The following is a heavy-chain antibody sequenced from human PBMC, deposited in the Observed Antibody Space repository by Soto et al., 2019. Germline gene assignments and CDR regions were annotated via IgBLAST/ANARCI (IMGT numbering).Heavy chain of an antibody. V-gene: IGHV3-74*01. CDR3: AKDPVYNDGLWLMDH. CDR2: VGADGGGA. J-gene: IGHJ4*02. CDR1: GFTFSNYW. Sequence: EVQLVESGGGLVQPGGSVRLSCAASGFTFSNYWMHWVRQTPGKGLVWVSRVGADGGGATYADSVKGRFTISKDISKNTLYLQMNSLRADDTAVYYCAKDPVYNDGLWLMDHWGQGTLVTVS. D-gene: IGHD2-21*01.